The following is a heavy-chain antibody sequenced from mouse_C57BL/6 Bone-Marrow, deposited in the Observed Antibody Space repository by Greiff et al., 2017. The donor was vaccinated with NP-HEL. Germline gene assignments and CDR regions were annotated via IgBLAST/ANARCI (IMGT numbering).Heavy chain of an antibody. D-gene: IGHD4-1*01. V-gene: IGHV1-82*01. CDR3: AKVTGTPY. Sequence: VKLMESGPELVKPGASVKISCKASGYAFSSSWMNWVKQRPGKGLEWIGRIYPGDGDTNYNGKFKGKATLTADKSSSTAYMQLSSLTSEDSAVYFCAKVTGTPYWGQGTLVTVSA. CDR1: GYAFSSSW. CDR2: IYPGDGDT. J-gene: IGHJ3*01.